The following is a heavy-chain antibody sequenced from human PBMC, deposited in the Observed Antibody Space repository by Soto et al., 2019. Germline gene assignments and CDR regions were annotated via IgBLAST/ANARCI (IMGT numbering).Heavy chain of an antibody. CDR1: GGSFSGYY. J-gene: IGHJ4*02. CDR2: INHSGST. D-gene: IGHD3-10*01. V-gene: IGHV4-34*01. CDR3: ARVLTPLWFGELLP. Sequence: QVQLQQWGAGLLKPSETLSLTCAVYGGSFSGYYWSWIRQPPGKGLEWMGEINHSGSTNYNPSLKSRVTISVDTSKNQFSLKLSSVTAADTAVYYCARVLTPLWFGELLPWGQGTLVTVSS.